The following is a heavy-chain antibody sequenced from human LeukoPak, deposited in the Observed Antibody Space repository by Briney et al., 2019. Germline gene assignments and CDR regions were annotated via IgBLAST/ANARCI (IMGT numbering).Heavy chain of an antibody. Sequence: GASVKVSFTASGYTFTGYYMHWVRQAPGQGLEWMGWINPNSGGTNYAQKFQGRVTMTRDTSISTAYMELSRLRSDDTAVYYCARDLAFGEMVTNRGTFDIWGQGTIDTVSS. V-gene: IGHV1-2*02. CDR1: GYTFTGYY. CDR3: ARDLAFGEMVTNRGTFDI. D-gene: IGHD5-24*01. J-gene: IGHJ3*02. CDR2: INPNSGGT.